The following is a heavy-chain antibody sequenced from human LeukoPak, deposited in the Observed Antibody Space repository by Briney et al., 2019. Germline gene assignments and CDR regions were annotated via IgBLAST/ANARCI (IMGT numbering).Heavy chain of an antibody. CDR2: ISGSGGDT. CDR3: AKGDSGMVRRYYFDY. Sequence: GGSLRLSCAASGFTFSSYAMSWVRQAPGKGLEWVSLISGSGGDTYYADSVKGRLTISRDISKNTLYLQMNSLSAEDTAVYYCAKGDSGMVRRYYFDYWGQGTLVTISS. J-gene: IGHJ4*02. V-gene: IGHV3-23*01. D-gene: IGHD5-18*01. CDR1: GFTFSSYA.